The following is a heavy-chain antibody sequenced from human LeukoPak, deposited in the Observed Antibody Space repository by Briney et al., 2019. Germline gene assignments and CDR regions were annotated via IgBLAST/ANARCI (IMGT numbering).Heavy chain of an antibody. CDR2: ISGSGGST. J-gene: IGHJ4*02. V-gene: IGHV3-23*01. D-gene: IGHD6-13*01. CDR1: GFTFSSYA. CDR3: AKSLASSSWYYFDY. Sequence: GGSLRLSCAASGFTFSSYAMSWVRQAPGKGLEWVSAISGSGGSTYYADSVKGRFTISRDISKNTLYLQMNSLRAEDTAVYYCAKSLASSSWYYFDYWGQGTLITVSS.